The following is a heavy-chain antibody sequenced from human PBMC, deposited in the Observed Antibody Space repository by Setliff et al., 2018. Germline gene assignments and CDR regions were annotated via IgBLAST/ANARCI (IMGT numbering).Heavy chain of an antibody. J-gene: IGHJ4*02. V-gene: IGHV1-69*04. CDR2: FIPVLGKP. CDR3: ATELRSPFWHFDL. CDR1: GATLSGVV. D-gene: IGHD3-3*01. Sequence: ASVRFCKASGATLSGVVFSWVRQAPGHGLEWMGRFIPVLGKPNYAPRFQGRLTITVDTSTGTSYMDLRSLRSDDTAIYYCATELRSPFWHFDLWGQGSQVTVSS.